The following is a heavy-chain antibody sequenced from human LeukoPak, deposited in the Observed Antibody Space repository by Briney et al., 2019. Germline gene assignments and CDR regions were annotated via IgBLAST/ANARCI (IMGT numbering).Heavy chain of an antibody. J-gene: IGHJ4*02. Sequence: AASVKVSRKVSGYTLTELSMHWVRQAPGQGLEWMGWISAYNGNTNYAQKLQGRVTMTTDTSTSTAYMELRSLRSDDTAVYYCARGTKKYYDILPGRGYFDYWGQGTLVTVSS. D-gene: IGHD3-9*01. CDR2: ISAYNGNT. V-gene: IGHV1-18*01. CDR1: GYTLTELS. CDR3: ARGTKKYYDILPGRGYFDY.